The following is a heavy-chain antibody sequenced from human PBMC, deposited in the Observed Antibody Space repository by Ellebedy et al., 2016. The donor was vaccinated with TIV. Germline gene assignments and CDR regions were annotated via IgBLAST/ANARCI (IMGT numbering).Heavy chain of an antibody. J-gene: IGHJ4*02. CDR3: ARPTWVAAAGIGASHYFDN. CDR1: GGSINSSSYY. V-gene: IGHV4-39*01. CDR2: IFYSGNT. D-gene: IGHD6-13*01. Sequence: MPSETLSLTCTVSGGSINSSSYYWGWIRQPPGKGLEWIGSIFYSGNTYYNPSLKSRVTISVDTSKPQFSLRLSYVTAADTAVYYCARPTWVAAAGIGASHYFDNWGQGTLVTVSS.